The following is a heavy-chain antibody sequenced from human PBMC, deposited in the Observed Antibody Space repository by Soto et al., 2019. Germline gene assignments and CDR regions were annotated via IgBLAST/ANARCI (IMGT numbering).Heavy chain of an antibody. V-gene: IGHV4-31*03. Sequence: SETLSLTCTVSGGSISSGGYYWSWIRQHPGKGLEWIGYIYYSGSTYYHPSLKSRVTISVDTSKNQFSLKLSSVTAADTAVYYCARGGGNYDILTGYSEPNFDYWGQGTLVTVSS. CDR1: GGSISSGGYY. CDR3: ARGGGNYDILTGYSEPNFDY. J-gene: IGHJ4*02. CDR2: IYYSGST. D-gene: IGHD3-9*01.